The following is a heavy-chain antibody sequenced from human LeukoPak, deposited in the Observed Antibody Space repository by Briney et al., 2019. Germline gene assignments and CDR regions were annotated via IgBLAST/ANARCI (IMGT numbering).Heavy chain of an antibody. CDR1: GGTFSSYA. CDR2: IIPILGIA. CDR3: ARDKLNYDSSGYYHFDY. D-gene: IGHD3-22*01. Sequence: ASVKVSCKASGGTFSSYAISWVRQAPGQGLEWMGRIIPILGIANYAQKFQGRVTITADKSTSTAYMELSSLRSEDTAVYYCARDKLNYDSSGYYHFDYWGQGTLVTVSS. J-gene: IGHJ4*02. V-gene: IGHV1-69*04.